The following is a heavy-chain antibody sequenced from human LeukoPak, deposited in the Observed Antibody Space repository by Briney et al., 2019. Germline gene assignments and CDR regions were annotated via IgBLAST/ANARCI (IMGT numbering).Heavy chain of an antibody. D-gene: IGHD2-21*01. V-gene: IGHV4-34*01. CDR3: ASIRRLTRGYFQH. CDR1: GGSFSGYY. CDR2: INHSGST. Sequence: SETLSLTCAVYGGSFSGYYWSWIRQPPGKGLEWIGEINHSGSTNYNPSLKSRVTISVDTSKNQFSLKLSSVTAADTTVYYCASIRRLTRGYFQHWGQGTLVTVSS. J-gene: IGHJ1*01.